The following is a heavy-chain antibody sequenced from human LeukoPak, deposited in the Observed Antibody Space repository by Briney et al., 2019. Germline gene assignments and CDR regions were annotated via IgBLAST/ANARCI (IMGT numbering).Heavy chain of an antibody. V-gene: IGHV3-9*01. CDR2: ISWNSGSI. CDR3: AKGVGGVVVPAAMLYFDY. CDR1: GFTFDDYA. Sequence: QPGRSLRLSCAASGFTFDDYAMHWVRQAPGKGLEWVSGISWNSGSIGYADSVKGRFTISRGNAKNSLHLQMNSLRAEDTALYYCAKGVGGVVVPAAMLYFDYWGQGTLVTVSS. J-gene: IGHJ4*02. D-gene: IGHD2-2*01.